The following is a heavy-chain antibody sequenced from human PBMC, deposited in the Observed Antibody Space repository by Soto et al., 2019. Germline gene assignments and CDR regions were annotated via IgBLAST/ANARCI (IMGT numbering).Heavy chain of an antibody. CDR2: ISSSGSTI. V-gene: IGHV3-48*03. CDR3: ARDLATVTTFPKFDY. CDR1: GFTFSSYE. J-gene: IGHJ4*02. D-gene: IGHD4-17*01. Sequence: ESGGGLVQPGGSLRLSCAASGFTFSSYEMNWVRQAPGKGLEWVSYISSSGSTIYYADSVKGRFTISRDNAKNSLYLQMNSLRAEDTAVYYCARDLATVTTFPKFDYWGQGTLVTVSS.